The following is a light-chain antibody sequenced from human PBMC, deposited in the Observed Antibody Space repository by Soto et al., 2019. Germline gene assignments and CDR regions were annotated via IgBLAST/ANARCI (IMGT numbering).Light chain of an antibody. J-gene: IGLJ2*01. CDR3: SSYTTSRALV. CDR2: EVR. CDR1: SSDVGAYNY. Sequence: QSALTQPASVSGSPGQSITISCTGTSSDVGAYNYVSWYQQHPGKAPKLMIYEVRNRPSGVSNRFSGSKSGNMASLTISGLQAEDEADFYCSSYTTSRALVFGGGTKLTVL. V-gene: IGLV2-14*01.